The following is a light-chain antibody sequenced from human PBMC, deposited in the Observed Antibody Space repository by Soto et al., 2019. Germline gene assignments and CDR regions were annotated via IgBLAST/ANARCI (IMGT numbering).Light chain of an antibody. J-gene: IGKJ1*01. CDR1: QSLRSGY. CDR3: QQYGSSPRT. Sequence: EIALPQSTATLSLFPGERATLSCRASQSLRSGYLAWYQQTPGQAPRLLIYGASSRATGIPDRFSGSGSGTDFTLTISSLEPEDFAVYYCQQYGSSPRTFGQGTKVDIK. V-gene: IGKV3-20*01. CDR2: GAS.